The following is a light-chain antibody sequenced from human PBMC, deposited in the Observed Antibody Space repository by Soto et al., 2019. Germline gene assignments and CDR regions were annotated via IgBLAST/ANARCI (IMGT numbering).Light chain of an antibody. Sequence: EIVMTQSPATLSVSPGERATLSCRASQSVSSNLAWYQQKPGQAPRLLIYGASTRATGIPDRFSGRGSGTDFTLTITGLEPEDFAVYYCQQYVSSVTFGQGTKVEIK. CDR1: QSVSSN. CDR2: GAS. CDR3: QQYVSSVT. J-gene: IGKJ1*01. V-gene: IGKV3-20*01.